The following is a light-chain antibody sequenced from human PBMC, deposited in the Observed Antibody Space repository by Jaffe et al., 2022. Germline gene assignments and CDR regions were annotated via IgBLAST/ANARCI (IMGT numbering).Light chain of an antibody. CDR1: QSVATS. Sequence: EIVLTQSPSFQSVTPKEKVTITCRASQSVATSVQWYQQKSDHSPQLLIKYASQSVAGIPSRFSGRGSGTYFTLTINGLEAEDAAVYYCHQSHSSPRTFGPGTRLEI. V-gene: IGKV6D-21*02. J-gene: IGKJ2*01. CDR3: HQSHSSPRT. CDR2: YAS.